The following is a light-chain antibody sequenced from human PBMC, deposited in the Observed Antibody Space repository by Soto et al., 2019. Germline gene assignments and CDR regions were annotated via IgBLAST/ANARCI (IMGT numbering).Light chain of an antibody. J-gene: IGKJ2*01. CDR1: QSVSSTY. Sequence: EIVLTQSPGTLSLSPGERATLSFRASQSVSSTYLAWYQQKPGQAPRLLIYGASSRATGIPDRFSGSGSGTDFTITISRLEPEDFSVYYCQQYCSAPYTFAQGTKLEIK. CDR2: GAS. CDR3: QQYCSAPYT. V-gene: IGKV3-20*01.